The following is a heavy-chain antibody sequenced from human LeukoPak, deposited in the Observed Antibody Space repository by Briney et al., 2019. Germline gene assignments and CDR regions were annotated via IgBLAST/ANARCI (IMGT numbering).Heavy chain of an antibody. D-gene: IGHD3-3*01. V-gene: IGHV4-61*01. CDR3: TRDAGGPYDFWSGSSTSWFDP. CDR1: GGSISSGSYY. CDR2: IYYSGST. J-gene: IGHJ5*02. Sequence: SETLSLTCTVSGGSISSGSYYWSWIRQPPGKGLEWIGYIYYSGSTNYNPSLKSRVTISLDTSKNQFSLKLSSVTAADTAVYYCTRDAGGPYDFWSGSSTSWFDPWGQGTLVTVSS.